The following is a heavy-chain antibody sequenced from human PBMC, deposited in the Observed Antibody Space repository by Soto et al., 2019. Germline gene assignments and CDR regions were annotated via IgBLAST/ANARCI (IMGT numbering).Heavy chain of an antibody. CDR2: IIPIFGTA. J-gene: IGHJ4*02. V-gene: IGHV1-69*13. D-gene: IGHD6-13*01. CDR1: GGTFSSYA. Sequence: GASVKVSCKASGGTFSSYAISWVRQAPGQGLEWMGGIIPIFGTANYAQKFQGRVTITADESTSTAYMELSRLRSEDTAVYYCARDNMPGIAAAGNDYWGQGTLVTVSS. CDR3: ARDNMPGIAAAGNDY.